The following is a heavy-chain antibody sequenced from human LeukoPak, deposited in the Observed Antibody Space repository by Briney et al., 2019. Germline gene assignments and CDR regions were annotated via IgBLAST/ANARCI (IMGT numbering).Heavy chain of an antibody. CDR1: GGSFSGYY. V-gene: IGHV4-34*01. CDR3: ARVKWLWFGEKGDFDY. Sequence: KPSETLSLTCAVYGGSFSGYYWSWIRQPPGKGLEWIGEINHSGSTNYNPSLKSRVTISVDTSKNQFSLKLSSVTAADTAVYYCARVKWLWFGEKGDFDYWGQGTLVTVSS. CDR2: INHSGST. J-gene: IGHJ4*02. D-gene: IGHD3-10*01.